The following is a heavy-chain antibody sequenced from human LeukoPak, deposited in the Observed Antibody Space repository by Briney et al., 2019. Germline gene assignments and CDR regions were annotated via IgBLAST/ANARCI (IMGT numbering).Heavy chain of an antibody. D-gene: IGHD5-18*01. Sequence: PSETLSLTCAVSGYSISSGYYWGWIRQPPGKGLEWIGSIYHSGSTYYNPSLKSRVTISVDTSKNQFSLKLSSVTAADTAVYYCANLRGYSYGRFDYWGQGTLVTVSS. J-gene: IGHJ4*02. V-gene: IGHV4-38-2*01. CDR1: GYSISSGYY. CDR2: IYHSGST. CDR3: ANLRGYSYGRFDY.